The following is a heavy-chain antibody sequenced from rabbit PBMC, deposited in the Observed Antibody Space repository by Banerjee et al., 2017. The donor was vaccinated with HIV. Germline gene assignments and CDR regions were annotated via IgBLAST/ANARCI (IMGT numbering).Heavy chain of an antibody. Sequence: QEQLEESGGDLVQPGGSLKLSCKASGFDFSSYGVSWVRQAPGKGLEWIGYIDPVFGSTLYADWVNGRFTISSHNAQNTLYLQLNSPTAADTATYFCVRVVAGVYFNLWGPGTLVTVS. D-gene: IGHD4-1*01. CDR2: IDPVFGST. CDR3: VRVVAGVYFNL. CDR1: GFDFSSYG. V-gene: IGHV1S47*01. J-gene: IGHJ4*01.